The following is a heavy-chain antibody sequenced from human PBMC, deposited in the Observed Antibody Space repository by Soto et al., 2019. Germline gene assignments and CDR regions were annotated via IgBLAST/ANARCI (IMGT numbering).Heavy chain of an antibody. Sequence: EVRLVESGGDLVKPGGSLRLTCTASGFIFSDYWIHWVRQAPGKGLVWVARVHSYGGSPKYAASVKGRFTISRDNSNNKVFLQMNDLTSEDTAVYFCVRAVGGGSHLDYWGLGTLVTVSS. D-gene: IGHD2-15*01. CDR2: VHSYGGSP. CDR1: GFIFSDYW. J-gene: IGHJ4*02. V-gene: IGHV3-74*03. CDR3: VRAVGGGSHLDY.